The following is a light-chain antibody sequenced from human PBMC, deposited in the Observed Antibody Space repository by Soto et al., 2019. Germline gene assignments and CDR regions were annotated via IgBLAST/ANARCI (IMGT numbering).Light chain of an antibody. Sequence: VLTQSPGTLSLSPGESATLSCRASQTVSITYVTWYQQKPAQAPRLLIFGASKRATGIPDRFSGSGSGRDFTLTISGLEPEDFAVYYCQQYGSSPLISFGQGTRLEIK. CDR3: QQYGSSPLIS. J-gene: IGKJ5*01. CDR2: GAS. CDR1: QTVSITY. V-gene: IGKV3-20*01.